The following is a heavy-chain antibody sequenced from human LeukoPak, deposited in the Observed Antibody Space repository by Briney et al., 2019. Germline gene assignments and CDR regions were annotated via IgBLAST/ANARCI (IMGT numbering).Heavy chain of an antibody. CDR2: IYSGGST. V-gene: IGHV3-53*01. Sequence: GGSLRLSCAASGFTASSNYMSWVRQAPGKGLEWVSVIYSGGSTYYADSVKGRFTISRDNSKTTLYLQMNSLRAEDTAVYYCARDGDGYNPPVWGQGTLVTASS. J-gene: IGHJ4*02. D-gene: IGHD5-24*01. CDR3: ARDGDGYNPPV. CDR1: GFTASSNY.